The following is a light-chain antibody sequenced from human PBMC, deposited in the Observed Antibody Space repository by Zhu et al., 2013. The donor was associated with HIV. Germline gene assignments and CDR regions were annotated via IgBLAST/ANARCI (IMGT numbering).Light chain of an antibody. CDR2: GAS. V-gene: IGKV3-20*01. CDR3: QQYGSSSWT. J-gene: IGKJ1*01. Sequence: DIVLTQSPATLSVSPGERATLSCRASQTVNSDLAWYQQKPGQAPRLLIYGASSRATGIPDRFSGSGSGTDFTLTISRLEPEDFAVYYCQQYGSSSWTFGQGTKVEIK. CDR1: QTVNSD.